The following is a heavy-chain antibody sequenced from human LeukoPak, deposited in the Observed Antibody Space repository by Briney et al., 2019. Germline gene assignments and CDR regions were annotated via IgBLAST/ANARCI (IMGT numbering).Heavy chain of an antibody. V-gene: IGHV4-34*01. Sequence: SETLSLTCAVYGGSFSGYYWSWIRQPPGKGLEWIGEINHSGSTNYNPSLRSRVTISVDTSKNQFSLKLSSVTAADTAVYYCARGFAYGGHFDYWGQGTLVTVSS. D-gene: IGHD3-3*01. CDR2: INHSGST. CDR3: ARGFAYGGHFDY. CDR1: GGSFSGYY. J-gene: IGHJ4*02.